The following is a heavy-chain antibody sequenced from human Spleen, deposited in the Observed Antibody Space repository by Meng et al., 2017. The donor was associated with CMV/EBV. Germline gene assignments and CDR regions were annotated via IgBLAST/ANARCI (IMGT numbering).Heavy chain of an antibody. D-gene: IGHD6-13*01. CDR1: GGSVSSGRYF. J-gene: IGHJ5*01. Sequence: VSGGSVSSGRYFLGWIRQPPGKGLEGIGSIYYSGSTNYNPSLKSRVTISVDTSKNQFSLKLSSVTAADTAVYYCAGGLATASFWFDSWGQGTLVTVSS. CDR2: IYYSGST. CDR3: AGGLATASFWFDS. V-gene: IGHV4-61*01.